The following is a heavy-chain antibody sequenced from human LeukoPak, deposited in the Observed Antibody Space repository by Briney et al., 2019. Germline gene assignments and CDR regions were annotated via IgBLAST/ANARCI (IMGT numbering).Heavy chain of an antibody. D-gene: IGHD1-26*01. Sequence: GASVKVSCKASGYTFTNYGITWMRQAPGQGLEWMGWINTYNGNTNYAQKLQGRVTIPTDTSTSTAYMELRSLRSDDTAVFYCARDLVDGVGAPGAYWGQGALVTVSS. CDR3: ARDLVDGVGAPGAY. CDR1: GYTFTNYG. CDR2: INTYNGNT. V-gene: IGHV1-18*01. J-gene: IGHJ4*02.